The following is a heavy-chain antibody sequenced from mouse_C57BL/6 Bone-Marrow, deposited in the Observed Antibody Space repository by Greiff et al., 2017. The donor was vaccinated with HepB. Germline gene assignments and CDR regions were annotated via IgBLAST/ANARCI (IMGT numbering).Heavy chain of an antibody. CDR3: ARETRTTVVATNYYAMDY. V-gene: IGHV1-64*01. CDR1: GYTFTSYW. D-gene: IGHD1-1*01. J-gene: IGHJ4*01. Sequence: QVQLQQPGAELVKPGASVKLSCKASGYTFTSYWMHWVKQRPGQGLEWIGMIHPNSGSTNYNEKFKSKATLTVDKSSSTAYMQLSSLTSEDSAVYYCARETRTTVVATNYYAMDYWGQGTSVTVSS. CDR2: IHPNSGST.